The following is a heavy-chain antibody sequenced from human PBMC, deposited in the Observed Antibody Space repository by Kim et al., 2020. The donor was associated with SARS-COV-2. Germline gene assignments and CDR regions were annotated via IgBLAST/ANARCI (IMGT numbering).Heavy chain of an antibody. V-gene: IGHV4-34*01. Sequence: SETLSLTCAVYGGSFSGYYWSWIRQPPGKGLEWIGEINHSGSTNYNPSLKSRVTISVDTSKNQFSLKLSSVTAADTAVYYCARGNDPGLGATTERSPAEYFQHWGQGTLVTVSS. D-gene: IGHD1-26*01. CDR2: INHSGST. CDR3: ARGNDPGLGATTERSPAEYFQH. CDR1: GGSFSGYY. J-gene: IGHJ1*01.